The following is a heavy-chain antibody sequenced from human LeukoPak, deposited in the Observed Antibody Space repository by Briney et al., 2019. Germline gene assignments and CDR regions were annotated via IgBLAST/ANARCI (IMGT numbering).Heavy chain of an antibody. V-gene: IGHV1-69*13. CDR2: IIPIFGTA. CDR3: ARGNSDVSLGAFDI. D-gene: IGHD3-10*01. Sequence: SVKVSCKASVGTFSSYPISSVRQAPGQGLECMVGIIPIFGTANYAQKFQGRVTNTADESTSTAYMELSSLRSEATAVYYCARGNSDVSLGAFDIWGQGTIVTVSS. J-gene: IGHJ3*02. CDR1: VGTFSSYP.